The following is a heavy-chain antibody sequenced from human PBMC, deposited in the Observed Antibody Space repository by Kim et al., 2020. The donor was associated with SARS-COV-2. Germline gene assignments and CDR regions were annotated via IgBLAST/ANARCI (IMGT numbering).Heavy chain of an antibody. J-gene: IGHJ4*02. CDR2: ISPYSGNT. CDR3: ARYSGTYSADY. CDR1: GYTFASYD. Sequence: ASVKVSCKASGYTFASYDIIWVRQAPGQGLEWMGLISPYSGNTYYAQSLQGRVTMTTDTSTTTAYMELRSLRSDDTAVYYCARYSGTYSADYWGQGTLVTVSS. V-gene: IGHV1-18*01. D-gene: IGHD1-26*01.